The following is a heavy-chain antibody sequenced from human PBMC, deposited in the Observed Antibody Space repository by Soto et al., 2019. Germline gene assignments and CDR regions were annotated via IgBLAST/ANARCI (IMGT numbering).Heavy chain of an antibody. J-gene: IGHJ4*02. V-gene: IGHV4-34*01. D-gene: IGHD3-16*02. CDR1: GGSFSGYY. CDR3: ARGPLYTWGSYSYTPLFDY. Sequence: SETLSLTCAVYGGSFSGYYWSWIRQPPGKGLEWIGEINHSGSTNYNPSLKSRVTISVDTSKNQFSLKLSSVTAADTAVYYCARGPLYTWGSYSYTPLFDYWGQGNLVPVSS. CDR2: INHSGST.